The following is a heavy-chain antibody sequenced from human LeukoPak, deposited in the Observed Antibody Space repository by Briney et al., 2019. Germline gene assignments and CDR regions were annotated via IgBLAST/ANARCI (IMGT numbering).Heavy chain of an antibody. D-gene: IGHD2-21*01. CDR2: VYHSGNT. V-gene: IGHV4-4*02. CDR1: GASISSTNW. Sequence: SETLSLTCAVSGASISSTNWWSWVRQSPGTGLEWIGDVYHSGNTNYNPSLQSRVTIFVDKSKNQFSLILNSVTAADTALYYCARVAPNSPFDYWGQGTLVTVSS. J-gene: IGHJ4*02. CDR3: ARVAPNSPFDY.